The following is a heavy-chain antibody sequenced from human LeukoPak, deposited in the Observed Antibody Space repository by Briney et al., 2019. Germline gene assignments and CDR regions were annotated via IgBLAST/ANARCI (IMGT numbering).Heavy chain of an antibody. CDR1: GFTFSSYG. D-gene: IGHD2-21*02. Sequence: PGGSLRLSCAASGFTFSSYGMHWVRQAPGKGLEWVAVISYDGSNKYYADSVKGRFTISRDNSKNTLYLQTNSLRAEDTAVYYCAKDRTWVVTTDYYYYGMDVWGQGTTVTVSS. J-gene: IGHJ6*02. CDR2: ISYDGSNK. CDR3: AKDRTWVVTTDYYYYGMDV. V-gene: IGHV3-30*18.